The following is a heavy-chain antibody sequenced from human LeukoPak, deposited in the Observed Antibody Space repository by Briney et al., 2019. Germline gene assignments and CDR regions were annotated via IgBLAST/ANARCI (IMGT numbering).Heavy chain of an antibody. CDR3: ARDPRSAGTGAPAGGDY. D-gene: IGHD1-1*01. Sequence: PGGSLRLSCAASGFTVRSNYMNGVRHAPGKGLEGVSVIYSGGSTNYADSVKGRFTISSANSKNTLYLQMNSLRAEDTAVYYCARDPRSAGTGAPAGGDYWGQGTLVTVSS. CDR2: IYSGGST. J-gene: IGHJ4*02. CDR1: GFTVRSNY. V-gene: IGHV3-53*01.